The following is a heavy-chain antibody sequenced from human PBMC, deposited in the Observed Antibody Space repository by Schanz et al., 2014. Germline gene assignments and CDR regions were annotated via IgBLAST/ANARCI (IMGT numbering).Heavy chain of an antibody. CDR2: ISGSGDTA. CDR1: GFTFSSYA. D-gene: IGHD3-10*01. J-gene: IGHJ4*02. CDR3: ARGGFGEVSYFDY. V-gene: IGHV3-23*01. Sequence: EVQLLESGGGLVQPGGSLRLSCAASGFTFSSYAMSWVRQAPGKGLEWVSAISGSGDTAYYADSVKGRFTISRDNFKGALYLQMNSLRPEDTAVYYCARGGFGEVSYFDYWGQGTLVTVSS.